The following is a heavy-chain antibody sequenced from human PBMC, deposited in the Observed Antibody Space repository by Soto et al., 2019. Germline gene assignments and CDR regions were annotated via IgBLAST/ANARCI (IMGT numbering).Heavy chain of an antibody. CDR2: ISSSGSAI. CDR3: ARIAANIYYYYAMDI. CDR1: GFTFRDYE. J-gene: IGHJ6*02. D-gene: IGHD6-25*01. V-gene: IGHV3-48*03. Sequence: VRLVESGGGLVQPGGSLRLSCAASGFTFRDYEINWVRQAPGEGLEWVSYISSSGSAIYYAASVKGRFTITRDNAQNSLYLHMNSLRAEDTAVYYCARIAANIYYYYAMDIWGQGTTVTVSS.